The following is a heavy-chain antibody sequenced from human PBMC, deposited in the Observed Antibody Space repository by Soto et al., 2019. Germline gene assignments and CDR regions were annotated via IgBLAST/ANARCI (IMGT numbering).Heavy chain of an antibody. CDR3: AKGHDNYVYYGMDG. D-gene: IGHD1-1*01. V-gene: IGHV1-69*04. Sequence: QVQLVQSGSEVKKPGSSVKVSCKASGGTLTSYAISWVRQAPGQGLEWVGTFIPIVGMAKYGQRFQGRVNISADQSTITLFMEVRSLSYEDTAMYYCAKGHDNYVYYGMDGWGQGTTVTVSS. CDR1: GGTLTSYA. J-gene: IGHJ6*02. CDR2: FIPIVGMA.